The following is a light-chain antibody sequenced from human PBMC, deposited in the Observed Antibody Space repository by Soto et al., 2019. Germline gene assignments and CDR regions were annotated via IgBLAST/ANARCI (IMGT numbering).Light chain of an antibody. Sequence: EIVMTLSPATLSVSPGERATLSCRASQSVSVNLAWYQQKPGQPPRLLIYGASTRATGIPARFSGSGSGTEFTLTINSLQSEDFAVYYCQQDNNWPPLTFGGGTKVDI. J-gene: IGKJ4*01. CDR2: GAS. CDR1: QSVSVN. V-gene: IGKV3-15*01. CDR3: QQDNNWPPLT.